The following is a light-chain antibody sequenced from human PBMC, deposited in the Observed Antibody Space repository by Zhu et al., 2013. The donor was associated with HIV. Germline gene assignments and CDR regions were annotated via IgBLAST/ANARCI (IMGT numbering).Light chain of an antibody. J-gene: IGLJ3*02. CDR3: ATWDESLSGWV. Sequence: QSVLPQPPSASGTPGQRVAISCSGSSSNIASNYVYWYKQVPGTAPKLLIYRNNQRPSGVPDRFSGSKSGTSATLAISGLRSEDEADYSCATWDESLSGWVFGGGTKLTVL. CDR1: SSNIASNY. V-gene: IGLV1-47*01. CDR2: RNN.